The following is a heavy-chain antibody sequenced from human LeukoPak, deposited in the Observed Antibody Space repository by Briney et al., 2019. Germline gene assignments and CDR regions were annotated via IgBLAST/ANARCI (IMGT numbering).Heavy chain of an antibody. CDR2: VIPLFETT. V-gene: IGHV1-69*13. J-gene: IGHJ4*02. CDR1: GGTFSNYA. CDR3: ARDRTNSGGWHPFFDY. D-gene: IGHD2-15*01. Sequence: SVKVSCKASGGTFSNYAINWVRQAPGQGLEWMGGVIPLFETTNYAQKFQGRVTITADESTSTAYMELSSLTSDDAAVYYCARDRTNSGGWHPFFDYWGQGTLVAVSS.